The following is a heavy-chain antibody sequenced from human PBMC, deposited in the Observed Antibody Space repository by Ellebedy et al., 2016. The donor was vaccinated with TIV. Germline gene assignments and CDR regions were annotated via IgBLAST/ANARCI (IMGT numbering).Heavy chain of an antibody. CDR3: ARSVVVVRRTNGYYGMDV. Sequence: ASVKVSCXASGYTFTNYGITWVRQAPGQGLEWMGWISTIHNDNEQYGQKVQGRLTMTADTATSTAYMELRSLRSDDTAVYYCARSVVVVRRTNGYYGMDVWGQGTTVIVSS. D-gene: IGHD3-22*01. V-gene: IGHV1-18*04. CDR2: ISTIHNDNE. CDR1: GYTFTNYG. J-gene: IGHJ6*02.